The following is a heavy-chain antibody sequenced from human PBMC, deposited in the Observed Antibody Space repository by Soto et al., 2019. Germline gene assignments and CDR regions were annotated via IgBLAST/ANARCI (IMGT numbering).Heavy chain of an antibody. D-gene: IGHD2-8*02. CDR1: DHTFTYYG. CDR2: ISGYNGNT. V-gene: IGHV1-18*01. Sequence: QVQLLQSGGVVMKPGASVKVSCNSSDHTFTYYGINWVRRAPGQGLEWMGWISGYNGNTKYEQKIQNRVTMNADTSTRTAYMQMGRLSADYTAVYFCAATGGHYFGLDAWGQGTTVTVSS. J-gene: IGHJ6*02. CDR3: AATGGHYFGLDA.